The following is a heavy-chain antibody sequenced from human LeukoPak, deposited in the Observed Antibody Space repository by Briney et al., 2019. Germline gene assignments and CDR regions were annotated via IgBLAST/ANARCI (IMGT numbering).Heavy chain of an antibody. D-gene: IGHD6-13*01. CDR2: MNPNSGNT. J-gene: IGHJ4*02. Sequence: ASVKVSCKASGYTFTGYHIHWLRQATGQGLEWMGWMNPNSGNTGYAQKFQGRVTITRNTSISTAYMELSSLRSEDTAVYYCARGPGYSSSWYDYWGQGTLVTVSS. CDR1: GYTFTGYH. CDR3: ARGPGYSSSWYDY. V-gene: IGHV1-8*03.